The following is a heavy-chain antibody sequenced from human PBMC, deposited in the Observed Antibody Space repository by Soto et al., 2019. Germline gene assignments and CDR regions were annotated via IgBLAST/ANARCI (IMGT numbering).Heavy chain of an antibody. J-gene: IGHJ4*02. CDR2: MNPNSGNT. V-gene: IGHV1-8*01. CDR1: GYTFTSYD. CDR3: ATRPDYYDSSGYYRDY. D-gene: IGHD3-22*01. Sequence: ASVKVSCKASGYTFTSYDINWVRQATGQGLEWMGWMNPNSGNTGYAQKFQGRVTMTRNTSISTAYMELSSLRSEDTAVYYCATRPDYYDSSGYYRDYWGQGTLVTVSS.